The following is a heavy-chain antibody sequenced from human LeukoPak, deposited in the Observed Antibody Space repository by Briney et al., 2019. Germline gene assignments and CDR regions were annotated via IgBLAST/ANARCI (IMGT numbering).Heavy chain of an antibody. V-gene: IGHV3-15*01. J-gene: IGHJ4*02. CDR3: TTRNLDLTYGGYVFGEEDFDY. CDR2: IKSKTDGGTT. CDR1: GFTFSNAW. D-gene: IGHD5-12*01. Sequence: PGGSLRLSCAASGFTFSNAWMSWVRQAPGKGLEWVGRIKSKTDGGTTDYAAPVKGRFTISRDDSKNMLYLQMNSLKTEDTAVYYCTTRNLDLTYGGYVFGEEDFDYWGQGTLVTVSS.